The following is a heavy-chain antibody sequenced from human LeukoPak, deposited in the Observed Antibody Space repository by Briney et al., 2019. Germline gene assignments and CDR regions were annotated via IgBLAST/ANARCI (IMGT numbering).Heavy chain of an antibody. CDR1: GGSFSGYY. Sequence: SETLSLTCAVYGGSFSGYYWSWIRQPPGKGLEWIGEINHSGSTNYNPSLKSRVTISVDTSKNQFSLKLSSVTAADTAVYYCAAYYYDSSASGPLNNWFDPWGQGTLVTVSS. D-gene: IGHD3-22*01. CDR3: AAYYYDSSASGPLNNWFDP. CDR2: INHSGST. V-gene: IGHV4-34*01. J-gene: IGHJ5*02.